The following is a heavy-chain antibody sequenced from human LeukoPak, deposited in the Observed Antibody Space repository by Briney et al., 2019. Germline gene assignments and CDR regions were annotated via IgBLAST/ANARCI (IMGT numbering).Heavy chain of an antibody. CDR3: ATGRDADSARGYYDMDV. V-gene: IGHV4-4*07. D-gene: IGHD5-24*01. CDR1: GGSITGYY. Sequence: SETLSLTCTVPGGSITGYYWTWIRQPAGKGLEWIGRIYSGGSTNYSPPLKSRVTMSVDTSKNQFSLKLSSVTAADTAVYYCATGRDADSARGYYDMDVWGQGTTVTVSS. J-gene: IGHJ6*02. CDR2: IYSGGST.